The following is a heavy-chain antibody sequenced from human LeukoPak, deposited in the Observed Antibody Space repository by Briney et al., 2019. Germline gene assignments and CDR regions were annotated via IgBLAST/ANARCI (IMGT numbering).Heavy chain of an antibody. CDR2: TYYRSKWHN. V-gene: IGHV6-1*01. CDR1: GDSVSSNSAA. Sequence: SQTLSLTCAISGDSVSSNSAAWNWIRQSPSRGLQWLGRTYYRSKWHNDYAVSVKSRITINPDTSKNQFSLQLNSVTPEDTAVYYCARDGCSGGNCIYGMDVWGQGTTVTVSS. D-gene: IGHD2-15*01. CDR3: ARDGCSGGNCIYGMDV. J-gene: IGHJ6*02.